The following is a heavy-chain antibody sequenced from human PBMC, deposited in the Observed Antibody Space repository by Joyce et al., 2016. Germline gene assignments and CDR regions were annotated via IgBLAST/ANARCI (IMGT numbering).Heavy chain of an antibody. J-gene: IGHJ4*02. CDR3: ARSLYSGRQQDY. CDR2: INSDGSTT. CDR1: GFTFCNYW. Sequence: EVQLVESGGGLVQPGGSLRLSCEASGFTFCNYWMHWVRQAPGKGLVWVARINSDGSTTNYADSVKGRYTSSRNNSKNTQYLQMSSLRDEDTAVYHCARSLYSGRQQDYWGQGTLVTVSS. V-gene: IGHV3-74*01. D-gene: IGHD1-26*01.